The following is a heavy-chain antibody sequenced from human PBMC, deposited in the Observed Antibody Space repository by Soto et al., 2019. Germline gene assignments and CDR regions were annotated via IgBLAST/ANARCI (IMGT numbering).Heavy chain of an antibody. CDR1: GYTFTSYA. CDR2: INAGNGNI. CDR3: ARDCYPDYYDSTISP. J-gene: IGHJ5*02. Sequence: ASVKVSCKASGYTFTSYAMHWVRQAPGQRLEWMGWINAGNGNIKYSQKFQGRVTITRDKSTSTAYMELSSLRSEDTAVYYCARDCYPDYYDSTISPWGQGTLVTVSS. D-gene: IGHD3-22*01. V-gene: IGHV1-3*01.